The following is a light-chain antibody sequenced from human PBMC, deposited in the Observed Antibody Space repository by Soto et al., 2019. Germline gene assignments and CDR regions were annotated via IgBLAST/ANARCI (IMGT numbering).Light chain of an antibody. V-gene: IGLV1-47*02. Sequence: QPVLTQPPSASGTPGQRVTISCSGSSFNIGRDYVYWFQQLPGTAPKLLIYTNNQRPSGVPDRFSGSKSGTSASLAISGLRSEDEADYCCAAWDDSLSAWVFGGGTKLTVL. CDR2: TNN. CDR1: SFNIGRDY. J-gene: IGLJ3*02. CDR3: AAWDDSLSAWV.